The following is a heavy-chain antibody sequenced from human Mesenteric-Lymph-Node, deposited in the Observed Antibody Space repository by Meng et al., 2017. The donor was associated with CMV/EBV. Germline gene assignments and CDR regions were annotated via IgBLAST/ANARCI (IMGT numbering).Heavy chain of an antibody. J-gene: IGHJ3*02. V-gene: IGHV3-23*01. CDR3: AAGGGYYDSSGYYRRHDAFDI. D-gene: IGHD3-22*01. Sequence: GGSLRLSCAASGFTFSSYAMSWVRQAPGKGLEWVSAISGSGGSTYYADSVKGRFTISRDNSKNTLYLQKNSLRAEDTAVYYCAAGGGYYDSSGYYRRHDAFDIWGQGTMVTVSS. CDR2: ISGSGGST. CDR1: GFTFSSYA.